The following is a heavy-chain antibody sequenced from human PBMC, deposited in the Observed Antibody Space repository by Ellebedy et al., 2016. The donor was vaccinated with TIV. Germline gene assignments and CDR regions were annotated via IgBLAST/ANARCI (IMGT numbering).Heavy chain of an antibody. D-gene: IGHD1-26*01. Sequence: ASVKVSXXAFGYTFTGYYMHWVRQAPRQGLEWMGWINPNSGDTNYAQKFQGRVTMTRDTSISTAYMELSRLRSDDTAVYYCASGIMRDYYYYMDVWGKGTTVTVSS. CDR1: GYTFTGYY. J-gene: IGHJ6*03. V-gene: IGHV1-2*02. CDR3: ASGIMRDYYYYMDV. CDR2: INPNSGDT.